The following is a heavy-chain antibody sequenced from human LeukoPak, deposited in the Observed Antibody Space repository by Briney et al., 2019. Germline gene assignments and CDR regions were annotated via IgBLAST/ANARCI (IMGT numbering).Heavy chain of an antibody. J-gene: IGHJ4*02. V-gene: IGHV3-15*01. CDR2: IKSKTDGGTT. CDR1: GFTFSNAW. D-gene: IGHD3-22*01. CDR3: TTLRTYYYDSTAPLDDN. Sequence: GGSLRLSCAASGFTFSNAWMSWVRQAPGKGLEWVGRIKSKTDGGTTDYAAPVKGRFTISRDDSKNTLYLQMNSLKTEDTAVYYCTTLRTYYYDSTAPLDDNWGQGTLVTVSA.